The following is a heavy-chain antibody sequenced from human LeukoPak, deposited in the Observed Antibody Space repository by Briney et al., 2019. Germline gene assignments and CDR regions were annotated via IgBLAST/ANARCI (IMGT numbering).Heavy chain of an antibody. J-gene: IGHJ6*03. V-gene: IGHV3-48*01. CDR2: ISSSSSTI. CDR3: ARDLESYSSSWYGKDYYMDV. Sequence: GGSLRLSCAASGFTFSSYSMNWVRQAPGKGLEWVSYISSSSSTIYYADSVKGRFTISRDNAKNSLYLQMNSLRAEDTAVYYCARDLESYSSSWYGKDYYMDVWGKGTTVTISS. D-gene: IGHD6-13*01. CDR1: GFTFSSYS.